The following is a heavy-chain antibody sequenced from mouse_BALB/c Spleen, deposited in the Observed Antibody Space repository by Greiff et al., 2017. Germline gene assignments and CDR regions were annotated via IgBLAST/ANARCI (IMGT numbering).Heavy chain of an antibody. Sequence: EVKLVESGGGLVKPGGSLKLSCAASGFAFSSYDMSWVRQTPEKRLEWVAYISSGGGSTYYPDTVKGRFTISRDNAKNTLYLQMSSLKSEDTAMYYCARFYDGYFYYAMDYWGQGTSVTVSS. V-gene: IGHV5-12-1*01. D-gene: IGHD2-3*01. CDR1: GFAFSSYD. CDR3: ARFYDGYFYYAMDY. CDR2: ISSGGGST. J-gene: IGHJ4*01.